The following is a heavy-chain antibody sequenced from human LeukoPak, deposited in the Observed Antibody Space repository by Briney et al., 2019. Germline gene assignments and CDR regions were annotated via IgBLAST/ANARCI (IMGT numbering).Heavy chain of an antibody. CDR3: ARGLRGYSYGYVPWELSHYMDV. Sequence: SETLSLTCAVYGGSFSGYYWSWIHQPPGKGLEWIGEINHSGSTNYNPSLKSRVTTSVDTSKNQFSLKLSSVTAADTAVYYCARGLRGYSYGYVPWELSHYMDVWGKGTTVTISS. J-gene: IGHJ6*03. D-gene: IGHD5-18*01. V-gene: IGHV4-34*01. CDR2: INHSGST. CDR1: GGSFSGYY.